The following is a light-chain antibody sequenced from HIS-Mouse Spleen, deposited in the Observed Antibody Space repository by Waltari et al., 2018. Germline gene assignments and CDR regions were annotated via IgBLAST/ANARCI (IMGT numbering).Light chain of an antibody. Sequence: QSALTQPASVSGSPGQSIPISCTGTSSDVGGYNYVPGYQQHPGKAPKLMIYDVSNRPSGVSNRFSGSKSGNTASLTISGLQAEDEADYYCSSYTSSSFNVVFGGGTKLTVL. J-gene: IGLJ2*01. CDR2: DVS. V-gene: IGLV2-14*03. CDR3: SSYTSSSFNVV. CDR1: SSDVGGYNY.